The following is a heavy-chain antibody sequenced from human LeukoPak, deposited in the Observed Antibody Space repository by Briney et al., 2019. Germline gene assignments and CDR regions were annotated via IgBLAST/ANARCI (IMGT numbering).Heavy chain of an antibody. V-gene: IGHV3-53*05. CDR2: IYSGGST. CDR1: GFTVSSNY. D-gene: IGHD4-23*01. CDR3: AKTLSSYGGSDY. J-gene: IGHJ4*02. Sequence: GGSLRLSCAASGFTVSSNYMSWVRQAPGKGLEWVSLIYSGGSTYYADSVKGRFTISRDNSKNTLYLQMNSLRAEDTAVYYCAKTLSSYGGSDYWGQGTLVTVSS.